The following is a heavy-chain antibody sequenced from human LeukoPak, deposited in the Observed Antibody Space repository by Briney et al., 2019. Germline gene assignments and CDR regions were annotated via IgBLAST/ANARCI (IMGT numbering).Heavy chain of an antibody. CDR3: AKDHYDVGIDY. J-gene: IGHJ4*02. CDR1: GFRFNTYW. Sequence: GGSLRLSCAASGFRFNTYWMSWVRQAPGKGLEWVANIKQDGNEKYYADSVKGRFTISRDNGKNSLDLQMNSLRAEDTAVYYCAKDHYDVGIDYWGQGTLVTVSS. V-gene: IGHV3-7*01. D-gene: IGHD3-22*01. CDR2: IKQDGNEK.